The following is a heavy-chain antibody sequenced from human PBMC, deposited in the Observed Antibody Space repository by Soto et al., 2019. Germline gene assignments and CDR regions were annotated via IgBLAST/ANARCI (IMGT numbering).Heavy chain of an antibody. CDR3: LKERSSEGYSDY. V-gene: IGHV3-23*01. Sequence: GGSLRLSCAVSGFTFKNYAMSWVRQAPGKGLEWVSAISGNGGNTYYADSVKGRFTISRDNSKNTLYLQMSSLRAEDTAVYYCLKERSSEGYSDYWGQGSLVAVSS. J-gene: IGHJ4*02. CDR1: GFTFKNYA. CDR2: ISGNGGNT. D-gene: IGHD3-10*01.